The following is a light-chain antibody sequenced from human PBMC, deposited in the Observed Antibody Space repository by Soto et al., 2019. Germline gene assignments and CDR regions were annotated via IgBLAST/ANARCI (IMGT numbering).Light chain of an antibody. V-gene: IGKV3-15*01. CDR2: GAS. Sequence: EIVMTQSPDTLSVSPGERATLSCRAGQSVSSNLAWYQHKPGQAPRLLMYGASTRATAVPARFSGSGSGTEFTLTISSLQSEDFAVYYCQQYTDWPLTFGQATRVEIK. CDR1: QSVSSN. J-gene: IGKJ1*01. CDR3: QQYTDWPLT.